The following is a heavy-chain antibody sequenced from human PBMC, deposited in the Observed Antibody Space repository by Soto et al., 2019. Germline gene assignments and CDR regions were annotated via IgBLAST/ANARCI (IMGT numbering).Heavy chain of an antibody. CDR1: GGTFSSYA. J-gene: IGHJ5*02. D-gene: IGHD2-15*01. CDR3: ARRYCSGGSCYPNWFDP. Sequence: SVKVSCKASGGTFSSYAISWVRQAPGQGLEWMGGIIPIFGTANYAQKFQGRVTITADESTSTAYMELSSLRSEDTAVYYCARRYCSGGSCYPNWFDPGGQGTLVTVSS. V-gene: IGHV1-69*13. CDR2: IIPIFGTA.